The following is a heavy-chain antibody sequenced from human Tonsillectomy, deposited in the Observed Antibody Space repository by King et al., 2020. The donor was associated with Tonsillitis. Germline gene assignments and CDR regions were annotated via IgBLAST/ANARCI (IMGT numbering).Heavy chain of an antibody. J-gene: IGHJ6*03. CDR2: IKSKTDGGTT. CDR1: GFTFSDAW. V-gene: IGHV3-15*01. CDR3: TTDDVDTNMAMYYYYRDV. D-gene: IGHD5-18*01. Sequence: VQLVESGGGLVKPGGSLRLSCAASGFTFSDAWMSWVRQAPGKGLEWVGQIKSKTDGGTTDYAAPVKGRFTISRDDSKNTVYLQMISLKTEDTAVYYCTTDDVDTNMAMYYYYRDVWGKGTTVTVSS.